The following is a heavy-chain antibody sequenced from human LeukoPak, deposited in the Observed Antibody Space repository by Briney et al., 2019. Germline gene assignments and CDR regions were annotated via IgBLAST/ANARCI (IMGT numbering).Heavy chain of an antibody. CDR3: ASGYSYGEDFDY. Sequence: SVKVSCKASGGTFSSYAISWVRQAPAQGLEWMGGIIPIFGTANYAQKFQGRVTITADESTSTAYMELSSLRSEDTAVYYCASGYSYGEDFDYWGQGTLVTVSS. J-gene: IGHJ4*02. CDR2: IIPIFGTA. V-gene: IGHV1-69*13. D-gene: IGHD5-18*01. CDR1: GGTFSSYA.